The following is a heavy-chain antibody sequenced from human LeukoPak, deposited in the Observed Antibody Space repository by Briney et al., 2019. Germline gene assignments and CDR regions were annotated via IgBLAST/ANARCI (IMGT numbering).Heavy chain of an antibody. V-gene: IGHV1-18*01. CDR3: AREAGGYDFWSGYSWFDP. CDR1: GYTFTSYG. J-gene: IGHJ5*02. Sequence: ASVKVSCKASGYTFTSYGIIWVRQAPGQGLEWMGWISAYNGNTNYAQKLQGRVTMTTDTSTSTAYMELRSLRSDDTAVYYCAREAGGYDFWSGYSWFDPWGQGTLVTVSS. CDR2: ISAYNGNT. D-gene: IGHD3-3*01.